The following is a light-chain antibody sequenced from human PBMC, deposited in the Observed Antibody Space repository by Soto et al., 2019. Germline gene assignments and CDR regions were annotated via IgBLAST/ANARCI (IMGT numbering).Light chain of an antibody. CDR1: QSININ. CDR2: GAS. J-gene: IGKJ4*01. Sequence: EVLMTQSPATLSVSPGERVTLSCRASQSININLAWYQQKPGQAPRVLIYGASSRASGIPDRFSGSGSGTDFTLIISRLEHDECAFYYCQQYQNWPPLTFGGGTRVEIK. V-gene: IGKV3D-15*01. CDR3: QQYQNWPPLT.